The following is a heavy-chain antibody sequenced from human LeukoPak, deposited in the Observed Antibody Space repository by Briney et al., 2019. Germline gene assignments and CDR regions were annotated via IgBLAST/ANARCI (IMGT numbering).Heavy chain of an antibody. CDR1: GVSISSSSYY. Sequence: SETLSLTCTVSGVSISSSSYYWGWIRQPPGKGLEWIGSIYYSGSAYYNPSLKSRVTISVDTSKNQFSLNLSSVTAADPAVYYCARRRGSSDSTGYCPDFDYWGQGTLVTVSS. CDR2: IYYSGSA. J-gene: IGHJ4*02. V-gene: IGHV4-39*01. CDR3: ARRRGSSDSTGYCPDFDY. D-gene: IGHD3-22*01.